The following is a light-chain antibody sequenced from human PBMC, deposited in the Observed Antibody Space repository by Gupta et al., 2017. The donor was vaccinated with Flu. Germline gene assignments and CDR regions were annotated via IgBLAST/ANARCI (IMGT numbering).Light chain of an antibody. J-gene: IGKJ1*01. CDR1: QNVRSRY. Sequence: EIVLTQSPCTLSLSPGERATLSCRASQNVRSRYFAWYQQKPGQAPRLLMYGASSRSNGIPDRLSGWGSGTELTLTIIRLEREDLAVYYFHQYGSSRWTFGQGTKVEI. V-gene: IGKV3-20*01. CDR2: GAS. CDR3: HQYGSSRWT.